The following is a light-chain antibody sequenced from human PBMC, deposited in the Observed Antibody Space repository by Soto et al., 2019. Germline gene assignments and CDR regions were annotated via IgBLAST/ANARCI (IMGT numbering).Light chain of an antibody. V-gene: IGKV4-1*01. Sequence: IVMTQSPDSLAVSLGERATINCKSSQRVLYSSNNKNYLGWYQQKVGQPPKLLIYWASTRESGVPGRFSGSGSGTDFTLTISSLQADDGAVYYCQQHYSKPLTFGVGTKVEIK. CDR1: QRVLYSSNNKNY. CDR3: QQHYSKPLT. J-gene: IGKJ4*01. CDR2: WAS.